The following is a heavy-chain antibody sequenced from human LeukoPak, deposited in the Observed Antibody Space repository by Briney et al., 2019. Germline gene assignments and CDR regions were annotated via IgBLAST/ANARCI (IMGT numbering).Heavy chain of an antibody. V-gene: IGHV1-2*06. CDR1: GGTFSSYA. CDR2: INPNSGGT. CDR3: ARAGMVRGVIRIADLGY. D-gene: IGHD3-10*01. J-gene: IGHJ4*02. Sequence: GASVKVSCKASGGTFSSYAISWVRQAPGQGLEWMGRINPNSGGTNYAQKFQGRVTMTRDTSISTAYMELSRLRSDDTAVYYCARAGMVRGVIRIADLGYWGQGTLVTVSS.